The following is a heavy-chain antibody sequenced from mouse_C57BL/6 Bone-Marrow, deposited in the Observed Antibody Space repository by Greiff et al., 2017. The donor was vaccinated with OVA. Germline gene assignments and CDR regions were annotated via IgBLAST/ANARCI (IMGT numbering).Heavy chain of an antibody. CDR3: ARDNGYYGGAMDY. CDR1: GFTFSSYA. CDR2: ISDGGSYT. Sequence: EVQRVESGGGLVKPGGSLKLSCAASGFTFSSYAMSWVRQTPEKRLEWVATISDGGSYTYYPDNVKGRFTISRDNAKNHLYLQMSHLKSEDTAMYYCARDNGYYGGAMDYWGQGTSVTVSS. J-gene: IGHJ4*01. V-gene: IGHV5-4*01. D-gene: IGHD2-3*01.